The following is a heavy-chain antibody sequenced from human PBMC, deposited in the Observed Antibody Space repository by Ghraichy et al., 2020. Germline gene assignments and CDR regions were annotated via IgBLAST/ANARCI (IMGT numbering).Heavy chain of an antibody. Sequence: ESLNISCAVSGGSISSSNWWSWVRQPPGKGLEWIGEIYHSGSTNYNPSLKSRVTISVDKSKNQFSLKLSSVTAADTAVYYCARDEKAAGSRYFDYWGQGTLVTVSS. J-gene: IGHJ4*02. CDR1: GGSISSSNW. V-gene: IGHV4-4*02. CDR3: ARDEKAAGSRYFDY. CDR2: IYHSGST. D-gene: IGHD6-13*01.